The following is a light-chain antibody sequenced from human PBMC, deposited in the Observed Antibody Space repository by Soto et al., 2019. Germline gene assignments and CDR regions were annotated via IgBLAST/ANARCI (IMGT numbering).Light chain of an antibody. CDR3: QQYSNLWT. CDR1: QSISSW. Sequence: DIQMTQSPSTLSASVGDRVTITCRASQSISSWLAWYQQKPGKAPKLLIYKASSLESGVPSRFSGSGSGTDFTLTISSLQPDDFGTYYCQQYSNLWTFGQGTKVDIK. J-gene: IGKJ1*01. CDR2: KAS. V-gene: IGKV1-5*03.